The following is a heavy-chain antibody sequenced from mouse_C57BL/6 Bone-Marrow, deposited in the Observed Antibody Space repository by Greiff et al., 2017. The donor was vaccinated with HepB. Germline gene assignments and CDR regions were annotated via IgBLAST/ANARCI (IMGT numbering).Heavy chain of an antibody. CDR3: ARWEDYDYYYAMDY. J-gene: IGHJ4*01. Sequence: DVKLVESGAELVKPGASVKLSCTASGFNIKDYYMHWVKQRTEQGLEWIGRIDPEDGETKYAPKFQGKATITADKSSNTAYLQLSSLTSEDTAVYYCARWEDYDYYYAMDYWGQGTSVTVSS. V-gene: IGHV14-2*01. D-gene: IGHD2-4*01. CDR2: IDPEDGET. CDR1: GFNIKDYY.